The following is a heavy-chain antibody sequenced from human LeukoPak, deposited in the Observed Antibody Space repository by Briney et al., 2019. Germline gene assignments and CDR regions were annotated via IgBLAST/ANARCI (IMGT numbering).Heavy chain of an antibody. J-gene: IGHJ3*02. D-gene: IGHD2-2*01. CDR3: AREPGVVVPAAISNAFDI. V-gene: IGHV1-69*06. Sequence: FGTANYAQKFQGRVTITADKSTSTAYMELSSLRSEDTAVYYCAREPGVVVPAAISNAFDIWGQGTMVTVSS. CDR2: FGTA.